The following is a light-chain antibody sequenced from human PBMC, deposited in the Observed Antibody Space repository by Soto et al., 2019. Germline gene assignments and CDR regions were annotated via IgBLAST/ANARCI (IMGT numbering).Light chain of an antibody. J-gene: IGLJ1*01. CDR1: SGHNSYA. CDR3: QTWGTGIRV. Sequence: QSVLTQSPSASASLGASVKLTCTLSSGHNSYAIAWHQQQPEKGPRYLMKLNSDGSYNKGDGIPDRFSGSSSGAERYLTISSPQSEDEADYYCQTWGTGIRVFGTGTKVTVL. CDR2: LNSDGSY. V-gene: IGLV4-69*01.